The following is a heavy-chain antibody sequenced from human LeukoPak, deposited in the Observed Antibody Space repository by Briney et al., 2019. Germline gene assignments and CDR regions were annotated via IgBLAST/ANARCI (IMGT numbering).Heavy chain of an antibody. Sequence: GGSLRLSCAASGFTFSSYWMHWVRQAPGKGLVWVSRINSDGTSTSYADSVKGPFTISTDNAKNTLYLQMNSLRAEDTAVYYCARDQDIVVVPAATQSRYYYYYGMDVWGQGTTVTVSS. CDR1: GFTFSSYW. CDR3: ARDQDIVVVPAATQSRYYYYYGMDV. CDR2: INSDGTST. V-gene: IGHV3-74*01. J-gene: IGHJ6*02. D-gene: IGHD2-2*01.